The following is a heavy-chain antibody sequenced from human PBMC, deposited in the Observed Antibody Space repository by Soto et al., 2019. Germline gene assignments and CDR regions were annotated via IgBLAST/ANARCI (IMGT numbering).Heavy chain of an antibody. D-gene: IGHD3-3*01. CDR3: AKVFGVVTYYWYFDL. CDR2: ISGSGGST. CDR1: GFTFSSYA. V-gene: IGHV3-23*01. J-gene: IGHJ2*01. Sequence: EVQLLESGGGLVQSGGSLRLSCAASGFTFSSYAMSWVRQAPGKGLEWVSAISGSGGSTYYADSVKGRFTISRDNSKNTLYLQMNSLRAEDTAVYYCAKVFGVVTYYWYFDLWGRGTLVTVSS.